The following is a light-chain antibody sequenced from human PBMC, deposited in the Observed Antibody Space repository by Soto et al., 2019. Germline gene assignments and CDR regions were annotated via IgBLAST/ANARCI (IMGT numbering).Light chain of an antibody. CDR1: QIVSSSY. CDR2: GAS. CDR3: QQYGSSPYT. V-gene: IGKV3-20*01. J-gene: IGKJ2*01. Sequence: EIVLTQSPGTLSLSPGERATLSCRASQIVSSSYLVWYQQKPGQAPRLLIYGASSRATGIPDRFSGSGSGTDFTLTISRLEPEDFAVYYCQQYGSSPYTFGQGTKLEIK.